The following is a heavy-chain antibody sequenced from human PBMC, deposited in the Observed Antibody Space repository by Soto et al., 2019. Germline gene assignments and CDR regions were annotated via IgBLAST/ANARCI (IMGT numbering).Heavy chain of an antibody. CDR3: ARPRGVRWPQF. D-gene: IGHD3-10*01. Sequence: GGSLRLSCTTSGFNFGAYLLTWVRQPPGKGLEWVGFVRSETYGATTEYATSVKGRFTISRDDSKATAYLQMDSLKTEDTAVYYCARPRGVRWPQFWGQGTLVTVSS. V-gene: IGHV3-49*04. CDR2: VRSETYGATT. J-gene: IGHJ4*02. CDR1: GFNFGAYL.